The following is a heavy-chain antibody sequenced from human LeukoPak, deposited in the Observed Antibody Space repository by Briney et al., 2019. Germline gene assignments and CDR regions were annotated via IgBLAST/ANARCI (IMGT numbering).Heavy chain of an antibody. D-gene: IGHD6-13*01. Sequence: LPGGSLRLSCAASRFTFSSYAIHWVRQAPGKGLEWVAVISHDGSNKNYADSVKGRFTISRDNSKNTLYLQMNSLRAEDTAVYYCARAPGSSSSWSYFDFWGQGTLVTVSS. V-gene: IGHV3-30-3*01. CDR2: ISHDGSNK. J-gene: IGHJ4*02. CDR3: ARAPGSSSSWSYFDF. CDR1: RFTFSSYA.